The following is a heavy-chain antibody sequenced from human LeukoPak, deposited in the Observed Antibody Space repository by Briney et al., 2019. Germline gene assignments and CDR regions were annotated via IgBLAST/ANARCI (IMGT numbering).Heavy chain of an antibody. CDR2: INHSGST. V-gene: IGHV4-34*01. J-gene: IGHJ4*02. CDR3: ARGSKAAAAWGDYFDY. D-gene: IGHD6-13*01. Sequence: SETLSLTCAVYGGSFSGYYWSWIRQPPGKGLEWIGEINHSGSTNYNPSLKSRVTISVDTSKNQFSLKLSSVTAADTAVYYCARGSKAAAAWGDYFDYWGQGTLVTVSS. CDR1: GGSFSGYY.